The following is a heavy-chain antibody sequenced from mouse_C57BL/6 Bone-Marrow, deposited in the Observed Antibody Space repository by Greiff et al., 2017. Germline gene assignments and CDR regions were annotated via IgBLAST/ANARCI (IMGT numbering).Heavy chain of an antibody. CDR2: ISSGGDYS. V-gene: IGHV5-9-1*02. D-gene: IGHD1-1*01. J-gene: IGHJ2*01. Sequence: DVMLVESGEGLVKPGGSLKLSCAASGFTFSSYAMSWVRQTPEKRLEWVAYISSGGDYSYYADTVKGRFTISRDNARNTLYLQVSSLKSEDTAMYYCTGLCYGSSYYFDYWGQGTTLTVSS. CDR3: TGLCYGSSYYFDY. CDR1: GFTFSSYA.